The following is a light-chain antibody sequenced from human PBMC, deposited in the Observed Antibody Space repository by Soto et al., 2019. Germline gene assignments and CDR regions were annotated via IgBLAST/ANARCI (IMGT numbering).Light chain of an antibody. J-gene: IGKJ4*01. CDR2: DAS. V-gene: IGKV3-11*01. CDR3: QQRSNWPPIT. Sequence: EIVLTQSPAPLSLSPGERATLSCRASQSVFSYLAWYQQKPGQAPRLLIYDASNRATGIPPRFTGSGSGTDFTLTLSSLEPEDFAVYYCQQRSNWPPITFGGGTKVEIK. CDR1: QSVFSY.